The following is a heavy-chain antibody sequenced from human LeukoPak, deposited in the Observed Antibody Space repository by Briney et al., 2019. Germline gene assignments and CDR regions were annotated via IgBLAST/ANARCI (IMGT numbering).Heavy chain of an antibody. Sequence: KPSETLSLTCAVSGGSISTGGSRWTWIRQHPEKGLEWIGYIYYSGRTFYNPSLRSRLIISVDTDKNQFSLELDSVTVADTAVYYCARDDHYFDSALTLWGQGTLVTVSS. CDR3: ARDDHYFDSALTL. D-gene: IGHD3-9*01. CDR2: IYYSGRT. V-gene: IGHV4-31*11. CDR1: GGSISTGGSR. J-gene: IGHJ4*02.